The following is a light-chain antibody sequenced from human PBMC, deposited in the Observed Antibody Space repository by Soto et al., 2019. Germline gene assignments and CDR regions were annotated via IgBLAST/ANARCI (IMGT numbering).Light chain of an antibody. CDR3: SSYTSSSTRMV. J-gene: IGLJ2*01. V-gene: IGLV2-14*01. CDR2: DVS. Sequence: QSALTQPASVSGSPGQSITISCTGTSSDVGGYNYVSWYQQHPGKAPKLMIYDVSNRPSGVSNRFSGSKSGNTASLTISGLQAEDEADYYGSSYTSSSTRMVFGGGTKLTVL. CDR1: SSDVGGYNY.